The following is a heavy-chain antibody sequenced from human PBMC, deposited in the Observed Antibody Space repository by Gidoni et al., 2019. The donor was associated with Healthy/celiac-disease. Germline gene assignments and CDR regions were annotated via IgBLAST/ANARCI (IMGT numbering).Heavy chain of an antibody. CDR2: IYYSGST. CDR1: GGHISSSSYY. Sequence: QLQRQESGPGLVKPSETLYLTCTVSGGHISSSSYYWGWIRQPPGKGLEWIGSIYYSGSTYYNPSLKSRVTISVDTSKNQFSLKLSSVTAADTAVYYCARDLTSSRFFDPWGQGTLVTVSS. J-gene: IGHJ5*02. CDR3: ARDLTSSRFFDP. D-gene: IGHD6-13*01. V-gene: IGHV4-39*02.